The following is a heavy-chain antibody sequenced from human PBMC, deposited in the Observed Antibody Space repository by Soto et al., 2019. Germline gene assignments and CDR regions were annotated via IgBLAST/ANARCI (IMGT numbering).Heavy chain of an antibody. V-gene: IGHV4-30-4*01. J-gene: IGHJ4*02. D-gene: IGHD3-9*01. CDR1: GGSISSGDYY. CDR3: ARGFGYDILTGYYPFDY. Sequence: SETLSLTCTVSGGSISSGDYYWSWIRQPPGKGLEWIGYIYYSGSTYYNPSLKSRVTISVDTSKNQFSLKLSSVTAADTAVYYCARGFGYDILTGYYPFDYWGQGTLVTVSS. CDR2: IYYSGST.